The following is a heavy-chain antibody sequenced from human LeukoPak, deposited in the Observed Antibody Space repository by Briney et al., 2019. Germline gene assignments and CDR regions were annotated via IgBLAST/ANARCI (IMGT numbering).Heavy chain of an antibody. Sequence: PRASVKVSCKASGYTFTGYYMHWVRQAPGQGLEWMGWINPNSGGTNYAQKFQGRVTMTRNTSISTAYMELSSLRSEDTAVYYCAAVYGGNSLTEPLDYWGQGTLVTVSS. V-gene: IGHV1-2*02. CDR2: INPNSGGT. CDR1: GYTFTGYY. CDR3: AAVYGGNSLTEPLDY. J-gene: IGHJ4*02. D-gene: IGHD4-23*01.